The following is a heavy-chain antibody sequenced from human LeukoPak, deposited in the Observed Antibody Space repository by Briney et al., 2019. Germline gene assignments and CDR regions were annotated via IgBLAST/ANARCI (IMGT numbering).Heavy chain of an antibody. CDR2: INPNSGGT. V-gene: IGHV1-2*02. Sequence: ASVKVSCKASGYTFTGYYMHWVRQARGQGLEWMGWINPNSGGTNYAQKFQGRVTMTRDTSISTAYMELSRLRSDDTAVYYCARSAPPSIWFGELLYDYWGQGTLVTVSS. J-gene: IGHJ4*02. D-gene: IGHD3-10*01. CDR3: ARSAPPSIWFGELLYDY. CDR1: GYTFTGYY.